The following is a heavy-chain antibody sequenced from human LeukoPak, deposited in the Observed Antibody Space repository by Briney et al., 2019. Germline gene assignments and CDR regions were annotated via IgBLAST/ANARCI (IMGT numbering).Heavy chain of an antibody. V-gene: IGHV3-7*01. Sequence: GGSLRLSCAASGFTFSSYWMSWVRQAPGKGLEWVANIKQDGSEKYYVDSVKGRFTISRDNSKNTLYLQMNSLRTEDTAVYYCAKDQTWAAAPYYFDYWGQGTLVTVSS. D-gene: IGHD6-13*01. CDR1: GFTFSSYW. CDR2: IKQDGSEK. J-gene: IGHJ4*02. CDR3: AKDQTWAAAPYYFDY.